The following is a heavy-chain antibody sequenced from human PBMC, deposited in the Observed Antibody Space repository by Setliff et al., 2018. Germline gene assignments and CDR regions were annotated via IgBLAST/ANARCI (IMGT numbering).Heavy chain of an antibody. CDR2: ISASGRTT. D-gene: IGHD1-1*01. CDR3: AKPNEPRSPGYFDY. Sequence: PGGSLRLSCAASRFTFSNYAMSWVRQAPGKGLEWVSAISASGRTTYSADSVKGRFTTSIDNSKNTLYLQMNSLRAEDTAVYYCAKPNEPRSPGYFDYWGQGTLVTVSS. J-gene: IGHJ4*02. V-gene: IGHV3-23*01. CDR1: RFTFSNYA.